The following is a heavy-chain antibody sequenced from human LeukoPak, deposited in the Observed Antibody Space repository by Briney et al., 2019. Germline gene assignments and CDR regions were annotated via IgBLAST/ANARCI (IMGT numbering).Heavy chain of an antibody. CDR3: ARVDIAAESRNYYGMDV. CDR2: IIPIFGTA. Sequence: ASVKVSCKASGGTFISYAISWVRQAPGQGLEWMGGIIPIFGTANYAQKFQGRVTIIADESTSTAYMELSSLRSEDTAVYYCARVDIAAESRNYYGMDVWGQGTTVTVSS. J-gene: IGHJ6*02. D-gene: IGHD6-13*01. CDR1: GGTFISYA. V-gene: IGHV1-69*13.